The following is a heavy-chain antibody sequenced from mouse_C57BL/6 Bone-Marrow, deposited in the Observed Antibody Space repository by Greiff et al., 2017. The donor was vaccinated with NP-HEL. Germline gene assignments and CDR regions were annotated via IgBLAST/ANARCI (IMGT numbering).Heavy chain of an antibody. J-gene: IGHJ1*03. CDR2: INPSNGGT. CDR3: ASGSSYWYFDV. Sequence: VQLKESGTELVKPGASVKLSCKASGYTFTSYWMHWVKQRPGQGLEWIGNINPSNGGTNYNEKFKSKATLTVDKSSSTAYMQLSSLTSEDSAVYYCASGSSYWYFDVWGTGTTVTVSS. CDR1: GYTFTSYW. D-gene: IGHD1-1*01. V-gene: IGHV1-53*01.